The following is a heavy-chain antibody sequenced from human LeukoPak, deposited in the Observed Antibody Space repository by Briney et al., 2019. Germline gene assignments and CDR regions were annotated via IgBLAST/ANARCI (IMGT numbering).Heavy chain of an antibody. CDR3: ARGLGGRVTIFGVVIRVVSYYFDY. CDR1: GYTFTGYY. V-gene: IGHV1-8*02. CDR2: INPNSGNT. J-gene: IGHJ4*02. Sequence: ASVKVSCKASGYTFTGYYMHWVRQAPGQGLEWMGRINPNSGNTGYAQKFQGRVTMTRNTSISTAYMELSSLRSEDTAVYYCARGLGGRVTIFGVVIRVVSYYFDYWGQGTLVTASS. D-gene: IGHD3-3*01.